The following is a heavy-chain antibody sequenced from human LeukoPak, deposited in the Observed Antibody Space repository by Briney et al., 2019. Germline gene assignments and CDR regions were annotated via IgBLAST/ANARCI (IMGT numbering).Heavy chain of an antibody. J-gene: IGHJ4*02. V-gene: IGHV3-21*01. CDR1: GFTFSSYS. D-gene: IGHD1-20*01. CDR3: ARNLLVTGTTSGY. CDR2: ISSSSSYI. Sequence: PGGSLRLSCAASGFTFSSYSMNWVRQAPGKGLEWVSSISSSSSYIYYADSVKGRFTISRDNAKSSLYLQMNSLRAEDTAVYYCARNLLVTGTTSGYWGQGTLVTVSS.